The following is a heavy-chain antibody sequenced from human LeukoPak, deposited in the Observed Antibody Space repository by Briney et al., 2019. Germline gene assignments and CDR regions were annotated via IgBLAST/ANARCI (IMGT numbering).Heavy chain of an antibody. CDR3: AGGSSYAAAGVYYYYYGMDV. CDR1: GYTFTGYY. V-gene: IGHV1-2*02. D-gene: IGHD6-13*01. Sequence: ASVKVSCKASGYTFTGYYMHWVRQAPGQGLEWMEWINPNSGGTNYAQKFQGRVTMTRDTSISTAYMELSRLRSDDTAVYYCAGGSSYAAAGVYYYYYGMDVWGQGTTVTVSS. CDR2: INPNSGGT. J-gene: IGHJ6*02.